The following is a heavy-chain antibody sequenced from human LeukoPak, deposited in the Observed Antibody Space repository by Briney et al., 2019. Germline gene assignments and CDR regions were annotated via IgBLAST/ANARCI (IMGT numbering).Heavy chain of an antibody. CDR3: ARHGLTGDPSPDAFDI. Sequence: PGGSLRLSCAASGFTFSSYSMNWVRQAPGKGLEWVSCVSSGSTYIYYADSVNGRLTITSENAKNSLYLQMNTLRDEDTAVYYCARHGLTGDPSPDAFDIWGQGTMVTVSS. J-gene: IGHJ3*02. D-gene: IGHD7-27*01. V-gene: IGHV3-21*01. CDR2: VSSGSTYI. CDR1: GFTFSSYS.